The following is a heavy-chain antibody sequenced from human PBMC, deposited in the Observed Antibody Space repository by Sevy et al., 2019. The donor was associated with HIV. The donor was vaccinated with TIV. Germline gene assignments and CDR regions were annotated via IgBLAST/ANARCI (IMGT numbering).Heavy chain of an antibody. V-gene: IGHV4-4*02. Sequence: SETLSLTCAVSGGSISSDNFWSWVRQPPGKGLEWIGDIYHSGSTNYSPSLGSRVTMSVDKSKNQFSLRLTSVTAADTAVYFCASLQGEYSGSDALSMFFFDYWGQGALVTVSS. D-gene: IGHD2-21*01. J-gene: IGHJ4*02. CDR1: GGSISSDNF. CDR3: ASLQGEYSGSDALSMFFFDY. CDR2: IYHSGST.